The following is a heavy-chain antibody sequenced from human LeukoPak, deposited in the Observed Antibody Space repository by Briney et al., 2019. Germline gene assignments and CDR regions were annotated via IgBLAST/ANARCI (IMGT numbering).Heavy chain of an antibody. D-gene: IGHD1-26*01. Sequence: GGSLRLSCAASGFTFSSYSMNWVRQAPGKGLEWVSSISSSSSYIYYADSVKGRFTISRDNSKNTLYLQMNSLRAEDTAVYYCARVGELPHYYYGMDVWGQGTTVTVSS. V-gene: IGHV3-21*01. CDR3: ARVGELPHYYYGMDV. J-gene: IGHJ6*02. CDR2: ISSSSSYI. CDR1: GFTFSSYS.